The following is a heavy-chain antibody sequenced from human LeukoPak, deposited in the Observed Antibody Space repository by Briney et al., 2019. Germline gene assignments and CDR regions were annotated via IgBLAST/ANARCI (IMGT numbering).Heavy chain of an antibody. J-gene: IGHJ4*02. Sequence: SETLSLTCTVSGGSISSYYWSWIRQPPGKGLEWIGYVYYSGSTNYNPSLKSRVTISVDRSKSQFSLKLTSLTTADTAVYYCARSAAGHQYYFDYWGQGTVVTVS. D-gene: IGHD3-3*01. CDR2: VYYSGST. CDR3: ARSAAGHQYYFDY. CDR1: GGSISSYY. V-gene: IGHV4-59*01.